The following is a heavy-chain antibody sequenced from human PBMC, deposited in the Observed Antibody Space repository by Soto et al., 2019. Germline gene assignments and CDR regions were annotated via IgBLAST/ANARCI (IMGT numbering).Heavy chain of an antibody. V-gene: IGHV1-46*03. CDR3: GRDGGYQRFDY. CDR2: INPSGGNI. Sequence: QVQLVQSGAEVKKPGASVKVSCKASGYTFTTYYIHWVRQAPGQGLEWMGIINPSGGNITYAQKFQGRVTMTRVTSTSTVYMELSSLRSEDTAVYYCGRDGGYQRFDYWGQGALVTVSP. CDR1: GYTFTTYY. D-gene: IGHD2-2*01. J-gene: IGHJ4*02.